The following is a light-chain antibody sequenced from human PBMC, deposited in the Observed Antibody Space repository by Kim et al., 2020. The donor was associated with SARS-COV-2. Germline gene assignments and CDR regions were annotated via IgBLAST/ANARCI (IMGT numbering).Light chain of an antibody. CDR1: SLRSYY. V-gene: IGLV3-19*01. CDR2: GKN. CDR3: NSRDSSGNHLRV. J-gene: IGLJ1*01. Sequence: SSELTQDPAVSVALGQTVRITCQGDSLRSYYASWYQQKPGQAPVLVIYGKNKRPSGIPDRFSGSSSGNTASLTITGAQAEDEADYYCNSRDSSGNHLRVFGTGTKVTVL.